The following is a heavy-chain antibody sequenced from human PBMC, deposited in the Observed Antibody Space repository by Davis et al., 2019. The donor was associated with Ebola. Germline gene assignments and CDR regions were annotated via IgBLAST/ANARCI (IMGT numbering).Heavy chain of an antibody. V-gene: IGHV3-74*01. Sequence: GESLKISCAASSFSFSTYWMHWVRQAPGKGLVWVSRINPDGSFTRYAESVKGRFSVSRDSTNNTLYLQMDSLRAEDTAVYYCARSSYQPEYWGQGTLVTV. D-gene: IGHD2-2*01. CDR1: SFSFSTYW. CDR2: INPDGSFT. J-gene: IGHJ4*02. CDR3: ARSSYQPEY.